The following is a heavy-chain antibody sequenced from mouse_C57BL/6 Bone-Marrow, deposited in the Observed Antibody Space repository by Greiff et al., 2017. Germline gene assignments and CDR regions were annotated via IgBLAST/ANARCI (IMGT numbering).Heavy chain of an antibody. V-gene: IGHV1-19*01. CDR2: INPYNGGT. CDR3: ARGGIYSNYVDY. D-gene: IGHD2-5*01. CDR1: GYTFTDYY. J-gene: IGHJ2*01. Sequence: EVKLQQSGPVLVKPGASVKMSCKASGYTFTDYYMNWVKQSHGKSLEWIGVINPYNGGTSYNQKFKGKATLTVDKSSSTAYMELNSLTSEDSAVYYCARGGIYSNYVDYWGQGTTLTVSS.